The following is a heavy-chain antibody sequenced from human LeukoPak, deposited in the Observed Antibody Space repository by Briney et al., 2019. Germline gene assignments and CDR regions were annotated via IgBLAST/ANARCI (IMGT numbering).Heavy chain of an antibody. D-gene: IGHD5-18*01. CDR1: GGSISSSNYY. J-gene: IGHJ4*02. CDR2: LYYGGNT. V-gene: IGHV4-39*01. Sequence: KPSETLSLTCTVSGGSISSSNYYWGWIRRSPGKGLEWIGSLYYGGNTYYNPSLKSRVTISVDTSNNQFSLRLTSVTAADTAVYYCATIQLWFAGTPNWGQGTLVIVSS. CDR3: ATIQLWFAGTPN.